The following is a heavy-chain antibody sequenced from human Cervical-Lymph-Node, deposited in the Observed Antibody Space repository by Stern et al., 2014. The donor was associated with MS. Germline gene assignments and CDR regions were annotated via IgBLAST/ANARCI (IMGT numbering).Heavy chain of an antibody. D-gene: IGHD3-16*01. CDR2: INPNGSVT. Sequence: MQLVESGPEVKKPGASVMVSCKTSGYTFTNYYIHWVRQAPGQGLEWMGIINPNGSVTSSAQKFQGRLTMTRATSTTTVYMRLITLTSEDTAMYYCTRAVGGVGREWGQGTLVFVSS. CDR3: TRAVGGVGRE. V-gene: IGHV1-46*01. J-gene: IGHJ4*02. CDR1: GYTFTNYY.